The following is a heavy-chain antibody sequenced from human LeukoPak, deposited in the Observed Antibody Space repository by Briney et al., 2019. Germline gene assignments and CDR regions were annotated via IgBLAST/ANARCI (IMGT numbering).Heavy chain of an antibody. CDR1: GFTLSSHW. D-gene: IGHD6-13*01. CDR3: AKDRVAAASIPLNWFDP. J-gene: IGHJ5*02. CDR2: INQDASAK. Sequence: GGSLRLSCAASGFTLSSHWMTWVRQAPGKGLEWVVNINQDASAKYYVASVRGRFTISRDNAKNSIYLQMNSLRAEDTAVYYCAKDRVAAASIPLNWFDPWGQGTLVTVSS. V-gene: IGHV3-7*03.